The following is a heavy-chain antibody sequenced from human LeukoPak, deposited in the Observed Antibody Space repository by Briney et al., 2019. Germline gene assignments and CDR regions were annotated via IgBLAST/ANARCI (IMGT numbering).Heavy chain of an antibody. V-gene: IGHV4-39*01. CDR1: GASFNSSTYY. CDR3: ARHAGGISATGTRPFDY. CDR2: IYYSGST. J-gene: IGHJ4*02. D-gene: IGHD6-13*01. Sequence: PSETLSLTCTVSGASFNSSTYYWGWIRQPPGKGLEWIGSIYYSGSTYYNPSLKSRVTMSVDTSKNQFSLKLSSVTAADTAVYYCARHAGGISATGTRPFDYWGQGTLVTVSS.